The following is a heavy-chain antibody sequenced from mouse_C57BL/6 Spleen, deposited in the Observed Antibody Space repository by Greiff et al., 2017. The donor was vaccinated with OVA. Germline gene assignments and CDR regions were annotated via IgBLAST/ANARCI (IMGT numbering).Heavy chain of an antibody. D-gene: IGHD1-1*01. CDR3: AREDSHYYGSSPAWFAY. Sequence: EVKLVESGPVLVKPGASVKMSCKASGYTFTDYYMNWVKQSHGKSLEWIGVINPYNGGTSYNQKFKGKATLTVDKSSSTAYMELNSLTSEDSAVYYCAREDSHYYGSSPAWFAYWGQGTLVTVSA. J-gene: IGHJ3*01. CDR1: GYTFTDYY. CDR2: INPYNGGT. V-gene: IGHV1-19*01.